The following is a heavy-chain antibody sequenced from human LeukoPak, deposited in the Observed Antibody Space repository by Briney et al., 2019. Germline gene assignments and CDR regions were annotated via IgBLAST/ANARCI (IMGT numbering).Heavy chain of an antibody. CDR2: INSDGSSA. CDR3: GRERGWDAFDI. Sequence: PGGSLRLSCAASAFTFSSYWMHWVRQAPGKGLVWVARINSDGSSASYADSVKGRFIISRDNAKNTLYLQMNSLRAEDTAVYYCGRERGWDAFDIWGQGTMVTVSS. CDR1: AFTFSSYW. D-gene: IGHD2-15*01. J-gene: IGHJ3*02. V-gene: IGHV3-74*01.